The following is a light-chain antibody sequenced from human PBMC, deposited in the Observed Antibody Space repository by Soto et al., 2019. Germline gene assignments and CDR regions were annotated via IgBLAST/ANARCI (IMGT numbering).Light chain of an antibody. CDR2: DVN. Sequence: QSVLTQPASMCGSPGQSITISCTGTSSDVGGYNYVSWYRQHPGKAPKLMIYDVNNRPSGVSNRFSGSKSGNTASLTISGLQAEDEADDYCSSHSSSSTLVVFGGGTKLTVL. CDR1: SSDVGGYNY. J-gene: IGLJ2*01. V-gene: IGLV2-14*03. CDR3: SSHSSSSTLVV.